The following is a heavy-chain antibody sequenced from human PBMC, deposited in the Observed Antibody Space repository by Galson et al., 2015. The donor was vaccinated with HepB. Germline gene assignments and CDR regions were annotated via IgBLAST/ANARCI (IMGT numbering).Heavy chain of an antibody. CDR3: AKDRHPAYYDFWSGYYEVDY. V-gene: IGHV1-69*13. Sequence: SVKVSCKASGGTFSSYAISWVRQAPGQGLEWMGGIIPIFGTPNYAQKFQGRVTITADESTSTAYMELSSLRSEDTAVYYCAKDRHPAYYDFWSGYYEVDYWGQGTLVTVSS. J-gene: IGHJ4*02. D-gene: IGHD3-3*01. CDR2: IIPIFGTP. CDR1: GGTFSSYA.